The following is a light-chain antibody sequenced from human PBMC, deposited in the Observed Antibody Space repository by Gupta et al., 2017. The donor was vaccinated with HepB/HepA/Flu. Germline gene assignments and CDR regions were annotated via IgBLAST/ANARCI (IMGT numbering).Light chain of an antibody. CDR1: QSVSTY. V-gene: IGKV3-11*01. Sequence: EIVLTQSPATLSLSPGERATLSCRASQSVSTYLAWYQQKPGQAPRLLIYDASNRATGIPGRFSGSGSGTDFTLTISSLEAEDFAVYYCQQRSDWPPLTFGGGTKVELK. CDR2: DAS. CDR3: QQRSDWPPLT. J-gene: IGKJ4*01.